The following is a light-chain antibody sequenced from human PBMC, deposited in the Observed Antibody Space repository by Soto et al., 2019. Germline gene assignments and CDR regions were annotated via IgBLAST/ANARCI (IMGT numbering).Light chain of an antibody. CDR3: CSYAGSYTFERV. V-gene: IGLV2-11*01. J-gene: IGLJ3*02. Sequence: QPVLTQPRSVSGSPGQSVTISCTGTSSDVGGYNYVSWYQQHPGKAPKLMIYDVSKRPSGVPDRFSGSKSGNTASLTISGLQAEDEADYYCCSYAGSYTFERVFGGGTKVTVL. CDR2: DVS. CDR1: SSDVGGYNY.